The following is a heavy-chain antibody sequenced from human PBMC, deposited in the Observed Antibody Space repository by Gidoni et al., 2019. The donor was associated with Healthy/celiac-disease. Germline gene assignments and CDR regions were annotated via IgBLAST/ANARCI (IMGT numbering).Heavy chain of an antibody. CDR1: GCPFLSYA. Sequence: VQLVHSWAEVKKPGSSVKVSCKASGCPFLSYAISWVRQAPGQGLEWMGGSIPIFGKANYGKKFQGRVTITADESTSTAYMELSSLRSEETAVYYCARGRYDSSGPTTYYFDYWGQGTLVTVSS. J-gene: IGHJ4*02. CDR3: ARGRYDSSGPTTYYFDY. V-gene: IGHV1-69*01. D-gene: IGHD3-22*01. CDR2: SIPIFGKA.